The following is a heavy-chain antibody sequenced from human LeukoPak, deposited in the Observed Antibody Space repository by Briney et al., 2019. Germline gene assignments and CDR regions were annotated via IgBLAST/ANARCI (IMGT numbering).Heavy chain of an antibody. J-gene: IGHJ5*02. V-gene: IGHV3-23*01. Sequence: GGSLRLSCAASGHTFSNYAMTWLRQAPGKGLEWVSSISGSDGSTYYSDSVTGRFSISRDNAKNTLYPQMTSLRTDDTAVYYCAKDGYDFWSAYQIDLWGQGTLVTVSS. D-gene: IGHD3-3*01. CDR3: AKDGYDFWSAYQIDL. CDR2: ISGSDGST. CDR1: GHTFSNYA.